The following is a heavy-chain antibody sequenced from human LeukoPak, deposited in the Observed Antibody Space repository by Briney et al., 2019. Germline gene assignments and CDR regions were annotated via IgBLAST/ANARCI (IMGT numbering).Heavy chain of an antibody. D-gene: IGHD4-23*01. J-gene: IGHJ4*02. CDR1: GYTFTSYG. CDR2: ISAYNGNT. CDR3: ARGGNGGNPLYYFDY. Sequence: ASVKVSCKASGYTFTSYGISWVRQAPGQGREWMGWISAYNGNTNYAQKLQGRVTMTKDTSTSTAYMELRSVRSDDTAVYYCARGGNGGNPLYYFDYWGQGTLVTVSS. V-gene: IGHV1-18*01.